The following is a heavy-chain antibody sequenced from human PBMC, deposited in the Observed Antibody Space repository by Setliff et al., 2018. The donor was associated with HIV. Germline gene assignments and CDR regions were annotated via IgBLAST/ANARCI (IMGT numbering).Heavy chain of an antibody. V-gene: IGHV4-4*07. D-gene: IGHD2-21*02. J-gene: IGHJ6*03. CDR2: IYTRGNT. Sequence: SETLSLTCTVSGQFISDGYYWGWIRQPPGKGLEWIGRIYTRGNTNYNPSLRSRVTMSVDTAKNQFSLKVTSVTAADTAVYYCTRDLWGDDYYYNNMDVWGKGTTVTVSS. CDR1: GQFISDGYY. CDR3: TRDLWGDDYYYNNMDV.